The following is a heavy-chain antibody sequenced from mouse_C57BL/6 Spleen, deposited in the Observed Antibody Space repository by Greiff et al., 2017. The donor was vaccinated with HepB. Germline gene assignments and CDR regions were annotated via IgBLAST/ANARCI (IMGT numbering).Heavy chain of an antibody. J-gene: IGHJ2*01. CDR1: GYTFTSYW. CDR2: IHPNSGST. D-gene: IGHD2-5*01. CDR3: ARSSYYSNYDS. V-gene: IGHV1-64*01. Sequence: VQLQQSGAELVKPGASVKLSCKASGYTFTSYWMHWVKQRPGQGLEWIGMIHPNSGSTNYNEKFKSKATLTVDKSSSTAYMQLSSLTSEDSAVYYCARSSYYSNYDSWGQGTTLTVSS.